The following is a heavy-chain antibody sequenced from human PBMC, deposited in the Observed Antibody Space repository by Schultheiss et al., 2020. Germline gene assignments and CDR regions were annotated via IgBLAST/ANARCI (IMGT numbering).Heavy chain of an antibody. CDR3: AKDLVATIFYFYGMDV. V-gene: IGHV3-30-3*02. CDR2: ISYDGSNK. J-gene: IGHJ6*02. CDR1: GFTFSSYG. Sequence: GGSLRLSCAASGFTFSSYGMHWVRQAPGKGLEWVAVISYDGSNKYYADSVKGRFTISRDNSKNTLYLQMNSLRVEDTAVYYCAKDLVATIFYFYGMDVWGQGTTVTVSS. D-gene: IGHD5-12*01.